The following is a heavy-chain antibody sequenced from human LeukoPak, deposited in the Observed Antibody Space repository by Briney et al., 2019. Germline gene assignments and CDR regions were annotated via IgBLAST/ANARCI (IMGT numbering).Heavy chain of an antibody. CDR3: ARSPDYYDSSEDY. V-gene: IGHV3-48*03. CDR1: GFTFSSYE. J-gene: IGHJ4*02. Sequence: GGSLRLSCAASGFTFSSYEMNWVRQAPGKGLEGVSYISSSGSTIYYADSVKGRFTISRDNAKSSLYLQMNSLRAEDTAVYYCARSPDYYDSSEDYWGRGTLVTVSS. D-gene: IGHD3-22*01. CDR2: ISSSGSTI.